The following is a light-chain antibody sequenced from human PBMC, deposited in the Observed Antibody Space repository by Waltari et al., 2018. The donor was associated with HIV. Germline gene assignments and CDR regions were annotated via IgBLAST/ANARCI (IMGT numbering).Light chain of an antibody. CDR2: QDS. CDR1: QVGDKY. V-gene: IGLV3-1*01. J-gene: IGLJ2*01. CDR3: QAWDSSMVV. Sequence: SYELTQPPSVSVSPGQTASITCSGDQVGDKYACWYQQKPGQSPVLVIYQDSKRPSGIPERFSGSNSGNTATLTISGTQAMDEADYYCQAWDSSMVVFGGGTKLTVL.